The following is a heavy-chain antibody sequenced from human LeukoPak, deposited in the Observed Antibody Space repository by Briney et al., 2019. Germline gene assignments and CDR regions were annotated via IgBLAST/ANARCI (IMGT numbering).Heavy chain of an antibody. V-gene: IGHV3-9*01. CDR3: AKAGDVDTEYYFDY. CDR2: ISWNSGSI. CDR1: GFTFDDYA. Sequence: PGGSLRLSCAASGFTFDDYAMHWVRQAPGKGLEWVSGISWNSGSIGYADSVKGRFTISRDNAKNSLYLQMNSLRAEDTALYYCAKAGDVDTEYYFDYWGQGTLVTVSS. J-gene: IGHJ4*02. D-gene: IGHD5-18*01.